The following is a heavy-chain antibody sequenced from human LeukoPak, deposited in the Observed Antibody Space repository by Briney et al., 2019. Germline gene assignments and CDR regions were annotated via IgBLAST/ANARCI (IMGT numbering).Heavy chain of an antibody. J-gene: IGHJ5*02. CDR3: AAWTGHCSSTSCTSYWFDP. D-gene: IGHD2-2*01. V-gene: IGHV4-34*01. CDR2: INHSGST. CDR1: GDSITYNY. Sequence: SETLSLTCTVSGDSITYNYWSWIRQPPGKGLEWIGEINHSGSTNYNPSLKSRVTISVDTSKTQFSLKLSSVTAADRAVYYCAAWTGHCSSTSCTSYWFDPWGQGTLVTVSS.